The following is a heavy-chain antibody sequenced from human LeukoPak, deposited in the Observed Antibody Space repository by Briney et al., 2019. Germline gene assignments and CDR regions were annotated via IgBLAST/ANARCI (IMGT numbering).Heavy chain of an antibody. D-gene: IGHD6-19*01. CDR1: GYTFSSYY. J-gene: IGHJ3*02. V-gene: IGHV1-46*01. CDR3: ARGTVAVAGPHWAFDI. CDR2: FNPSGGST. Sequence: ASVKVSCKASGYTFSSYYMHWVRQAPGQGLEWMGIFNPSGGSTSYAQRFRGRVTMTRDMSTSTVYMELSSLRSEDTAVYYCARGTVAVAGPHWAFDIWGQGTRVTVSS.